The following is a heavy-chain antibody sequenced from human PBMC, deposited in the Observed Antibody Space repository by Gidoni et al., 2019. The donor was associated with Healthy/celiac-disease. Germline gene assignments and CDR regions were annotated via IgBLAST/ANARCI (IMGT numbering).Heavy chain of an antibody. D-gene: IGHD6-13*01. CDR1: GFTSSDYY. CDR2: ISSSGSTI. J-gene: IGHJ6*02. V-gene: IGHV3-11*01. Sequence: QVQLVESGGGWVKPGGSLRLSCAASGFTSSDYYMSRLRQAPGKGLEGVSYISSSGSTIYYADSVKGRFTSSRDNAKNSLYLQMHSLRAEDTAVYSCARDGHSSRFVVYYGMDVWGQGTTVTVS. CDR3: ARDGHSSRFVVYYGMDV.